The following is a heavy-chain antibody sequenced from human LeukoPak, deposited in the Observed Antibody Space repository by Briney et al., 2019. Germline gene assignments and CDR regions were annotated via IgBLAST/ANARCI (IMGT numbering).Heavy chain of an antibody. CDR3: ASALVVTAGRAFDI. CDR1: VFTFSSYS. V-gene: IGHV3-21*01. CDR2: ISSSSSYI. D-gene: IGHD2-21*02. J-gene: IGHJ3*02. Sequence: PVGSLRLSCAASVFTFSSYSMNWVRQAPGKGLEWVSSISSSSSYIYYADSVKGRFTISRDNAKNSLYLQMNSLRAEDAAVYYCASALVVTAGRAFDIWGQGTMVTVSS.